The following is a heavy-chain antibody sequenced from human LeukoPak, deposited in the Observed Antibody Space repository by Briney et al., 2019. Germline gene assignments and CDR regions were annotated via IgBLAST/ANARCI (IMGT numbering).Heavy chain of an antibody. D-gene: IGHD2-2*02. J-gene: IGHJ3*02. V-gene: IGHV4-59*01. CDR1: GDSISRFY. CDR2: IYYSGST. Sequence: SETLSLTCTVSGDSISRFYWSWIRQPPGKGLEWIGDIYYSGSTDYNPSLKSRVTISVDRSKNQFSLKLSSVTAADTAVFYCARRPVDYTSSDHAFDIWGQGKMVTVSS. CDR3: ARRPVDYTSSDHAFDI.